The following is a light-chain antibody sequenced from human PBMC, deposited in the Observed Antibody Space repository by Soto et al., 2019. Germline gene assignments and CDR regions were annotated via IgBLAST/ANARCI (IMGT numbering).Light chain of an antibody. CDR2: NDN. Sequence: QSVLTQPPSASGTPGQRVSISCSGGSSNIGGYSVNWYQQLSGTAPRLLIYNDNRRPSGVPDRFSGSKSGTSASLVISGLQSEDEADYYCCSYAGSYTWVFGGGTKLTVL. CDR3: CSYAGSYTWV. CDR1: SSNIGGYS. J-gene: IGLJ3*02. V-gene: IGLV1-44*01.